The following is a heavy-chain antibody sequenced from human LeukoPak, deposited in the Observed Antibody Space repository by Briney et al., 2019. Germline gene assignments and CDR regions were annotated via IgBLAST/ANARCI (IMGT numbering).Heavy chain of an antibody. CDR1: GFTFSNFW. V-gene: IGHV3-74*01. Sequence: GGSLRLSCAASGFTFSNFWLHWVRQAPGKGLEWVSRITSDGSNINYADSVQGRFTISRDNAENTLYLQMNSLRAEDTAAYYCARGGHSSFDYWGQGALVTVSS. CDR2: ITSDGSNI. CDR3: ARGGHSSFDY. J-gene: IGHJ4*02. D-gene: IGHD3-16*01.